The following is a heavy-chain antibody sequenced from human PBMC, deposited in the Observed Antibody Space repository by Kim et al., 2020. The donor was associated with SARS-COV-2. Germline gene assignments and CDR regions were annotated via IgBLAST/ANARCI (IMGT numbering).Heavy chain of an antibody. CDR3: ARGGITMIVVVKSNPVGWFDP. Sequence: SETLSLTCTVSGGSISSSSYYWGWIRQPPGKGLEWIGSIYYSGSTYYNPSLKSRATISVDTSKNQFSLKLSSVTAADTAVYYCARGGITMIVVVKSNPVGWFDPWGEGTLVTVSS. J-gene: IGHJ5*02. CDR2: IYYSGST. V-gene: IGHV4-39*07. D-gene: IGHD3-22*01. CDR1: GGSISSSSYY.